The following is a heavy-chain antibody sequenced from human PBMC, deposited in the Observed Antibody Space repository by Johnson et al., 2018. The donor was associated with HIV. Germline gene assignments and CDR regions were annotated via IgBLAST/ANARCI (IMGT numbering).Heavy chain of an antibody. CDR2: IYSGGRT. D-gene: IGHD5-24*01. V-gene: IGHV3-30*14. CDR3: ARDHSRDEAFDI. J-gene: IGHJ3*02. Sequence: QVQLVESGGGVVQPGRSLRLSCAASGFTFSSYAMHWVRQAPGKGLEWVAVIYSGGRTFYADSVKGRFTISRDNSKNTLYLQMNSLRAEDTAVYYCARDHSRDEAFDIWGQGTMVTVSS. CDR1: GFTFSSYA.